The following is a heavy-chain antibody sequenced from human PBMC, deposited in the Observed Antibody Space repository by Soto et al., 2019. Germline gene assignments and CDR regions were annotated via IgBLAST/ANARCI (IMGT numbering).Heavy chain of an antibody. J-gene: IGHJ6*02. CDR3: ARQLSSSSSYYYGMDV. CDR1: GFTFSSYA. Sequence: GGSLRLSCAASGFTFSSYAMHWVRQAPGKGLEWVAVISYDGSNKYYADSVKGRFTISRDNSKNTLYLQMNSLRAEDTAVYYCARQLSSSSSYYYGMDVWGQGTTVTVSS. V-gene: IGHV3-30-3*01. CDR2: ISYDGSNK. D-gene: IGHD6-6*01.